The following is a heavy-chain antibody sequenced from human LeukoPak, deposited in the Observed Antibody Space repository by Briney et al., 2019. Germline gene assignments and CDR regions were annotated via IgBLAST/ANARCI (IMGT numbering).Heavy chain of an antibody. CDR2: INHSGST. CDR1: GGSFSSYY. J-gene: IGHJ5*02. V-gene: IGHV4-34*01. CDR3: ARGLGPYGHQYCSGGSCSNNWFDP. D-gene: IGHD2-15*01. Sequence: ETLSLTCAVYGGSFSSYYWSWIRQPPEKGLGWIGEINHSGSTNYNPSLKSRVTISVDTSKNQFSLKLSSVTAADTAVYYCARGLGPYGHQYCSGGSCSNNWFDPWGQGTLVTVSS.